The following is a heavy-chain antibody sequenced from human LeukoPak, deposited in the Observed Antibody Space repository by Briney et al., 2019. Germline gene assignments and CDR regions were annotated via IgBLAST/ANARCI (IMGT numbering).Heavy chain of an antibody. J-gene: IGHJ3*02. V-gene: IGHV3-23*01. CDR1: GFSFSSYA. D-gene: IGHD6-19*01. Sequence: GRSLRLSCAASGFSFSSYAMSWVRQAPGKGLEWVSAISGSGGSTYYADSVKGRFTISRDNSKNTLYLQMNSLRAEDTAVYYCAKDQKQWLVYDAFDIWGQGTMVTVSS. CDR3: AKDQKQWLVYDAFDI. CDR2: ISGSGGST.